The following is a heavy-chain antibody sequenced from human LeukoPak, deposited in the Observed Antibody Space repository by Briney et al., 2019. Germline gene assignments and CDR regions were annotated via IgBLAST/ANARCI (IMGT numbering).Heavy chain of an antibody. D-gene: IGHD6-6*01. CDR2: TYYRSKWYN. CDR1: GDTVSSNSAA. Sequence: SQTLSLTCAISGDTVSSNSAAWNWIRPSPSRGLEWLGRTYYRSKWYNDYAVSVKSRITINSDTSKNQFSLQLNSVTPEDTAVYYCVRQYSTQDYSGMGVWGQGTTVTVSS. J-gene: IGHJ6*02. CDR3: VRQYSTQDYSGMGV. V-gene: IGHV6-1*01.